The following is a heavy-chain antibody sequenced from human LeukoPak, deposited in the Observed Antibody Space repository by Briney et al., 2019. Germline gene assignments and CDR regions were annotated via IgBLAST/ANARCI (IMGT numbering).Heavy chain of an antibody. CDR2: ISGSGGST. V-gene: IGHV3-23*01. CDR3: AKEVSNCGGDCYQAYYFDY. Sequence: GGSLRLSCAASGFTFSSYAMSWVRQAPGKGLEWVSAISGSGGSTYYADSVKGRFTISRDNSKNTLYLQMNSLRAEDTAVYYCAKEVSNCGGDCYQAYYFDYWGQGTLVTVSS. D-gene: IGHD2-21*01. J-gene: IGHJ4*02. CDR1: GFTFSSYA.